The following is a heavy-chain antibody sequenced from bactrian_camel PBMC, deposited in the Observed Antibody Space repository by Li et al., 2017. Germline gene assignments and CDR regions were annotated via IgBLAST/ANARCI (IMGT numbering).Heavy chain of an antibody. D-gene: IGHD1*01. J-gene: IGHJ6*01. Sequence: HVQLVESGGGSVQAGGSLRLSCTASGFNFDSYGMGWYRQGPGNECELVSSITPDDRRYYLNSVRGRFTISRDNSEKTVSLQMDSLEPEDTAVYYCAADAPLATHIPCRSDFGYWGQGTQVTVS. V-gene: IGHV3S55*01. CDR1: GFNFDSYG. CDR3: AADAPLATHIPCRSDFGY. CDR2: ITPDDRR.